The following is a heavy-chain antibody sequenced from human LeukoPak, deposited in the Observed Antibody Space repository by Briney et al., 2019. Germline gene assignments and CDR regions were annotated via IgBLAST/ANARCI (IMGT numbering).Heavy chain of an antibody. V-gene: IGHV4-39*02. CDR2: IYYSGKT. J-gene: IGHJ3*01. D-gene: IGHD2-8*02. Sequence: SETLSLTCTVSGGSIRSSPFYWGWIRQPPTKALEWIGSIYYSGKTYYNPSLKSRVSISVDTSKNHFSLRLSSVTAADMALYYCVYTAGGGSSLDAFDFWGQGTMVTVSS. CDR1: GGSIRSSPFY. CDR3: VYTAGGGSSLDAFDF.